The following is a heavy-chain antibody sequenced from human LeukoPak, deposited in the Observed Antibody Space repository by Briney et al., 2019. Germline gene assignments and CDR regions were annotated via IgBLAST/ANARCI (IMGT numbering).Heavy chain of an antibody. CDR2: ISAYTGNT. CDR1: GYTFGDYG. D-gene: IGHD3-3*01. V-gene: IGHV1-18*01. CDR3: ARDPGRGTYDTSGFQY. J-gene: IGHJ4*02. Sequence: ASVKVSCKASGYTFGDYGITWIRQAPGQGLEWMGWISAYTGNTNYAQNFQGRVVMIADSSTDTAYMELRSLTSDDTAVYFCARDPGRGTYDTSGFQYRGQGTLVTVSS.